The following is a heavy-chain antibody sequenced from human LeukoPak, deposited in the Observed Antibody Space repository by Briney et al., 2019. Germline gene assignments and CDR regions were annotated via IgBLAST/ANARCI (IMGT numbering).Heavy chain of an antibody. Sequence: GGSLRLSCAASGFTLDDYAMHWVPQAPGKGLVGVSGISWNSGSIGYADSVKGRFTISRDNAKNSLYLQMNSLRAEDMALYYCAKGDSTHAFDIWGQGKMVMVTS. D-gene: IGHD3-22*01. V-gene: IGHV3-9*03. CDR1: GFTLDDYA. J-gene: IGHJ3*02. CDR2: ISWNSGSI. CDR3: AKGDSTHAFDI.